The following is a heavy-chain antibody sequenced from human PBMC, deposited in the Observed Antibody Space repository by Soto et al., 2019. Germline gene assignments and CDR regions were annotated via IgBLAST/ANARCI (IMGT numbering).Heavy chain of an antibody. D-gene: IGHD3-3*01. Sequence: QVQLQESGPGLVKPSETLSLTCTVSGGSISVYYWNWIRQPPGKGLEWIGYIYYSGSTNYNPSLTGRVTISVDTSKNQFSLKRSSVTAADPAVYYCARGGWRHIDYWGQGTLVTVSS. J-gene: IGHJ4*02. CDR1: GGSISVYY. CDR3: ARGGWRHIDY. V-gene: IGHV4-59*08. CDR2: IYYSGST.